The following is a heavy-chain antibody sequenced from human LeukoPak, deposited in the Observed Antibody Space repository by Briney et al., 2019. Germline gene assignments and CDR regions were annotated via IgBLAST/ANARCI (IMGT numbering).Heavy chain of an antibody. CDR1: GFTFDDYA. Sequence: PGGSLRLSCAASGFTFDDYAMHWVRQAPGKGLEWVSGISWNSGNIGYADSVKGRFTISRDNAKNSLYLQMNSLRAEDTALYYCAKDKSGEYSSSSPFDPWGQGTLVTVSS. CDR3: AKDKSGEYSSSSPFDP. CDR2: ISWNSGNI. J-gene: IGHJ5*02. D-gene: IGHD6-6*01. V-gene: IGHV3-9*01.